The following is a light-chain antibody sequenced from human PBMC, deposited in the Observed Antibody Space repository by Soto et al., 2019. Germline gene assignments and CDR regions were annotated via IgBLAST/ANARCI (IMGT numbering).Light chain of an antibody. CDR2: GAS. V-gene: IGKV3-20*01. J-gene: IGKJ1*01. CDR1: QSVSNNW. CDR3: QQYGSSPTT. Sequence: EIVLTHSPGTMSLSPGERATLSCRASQSVSNNWLAWYQQKPGQAPRLPIYGASSRATGIADRFSGSGSGTDFTLTISRLEPEDFALYYCQQYGSSPTTFGQGTKVDIK.